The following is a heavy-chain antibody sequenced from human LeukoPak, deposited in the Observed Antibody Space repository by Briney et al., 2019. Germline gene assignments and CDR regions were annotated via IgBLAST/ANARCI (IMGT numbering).Heavy chain of an antibody. CDR1: GFTFDYYG. Sequence: GGSLRLSCAASGFTFDYYGMSWVRQAPGKGLEWVSGINWNGGSTGYAEYVKGRFTISRYNAKNSLYLQMNSLRAEDTALYYCAREATDYYDSSGYHNMDVWGKGTTVTVSS. CDR3: AREATDYYDSSGYHNMDV. CDR2: INWNGGST. D-gene: IGHD3-22*01. V-gene: IGHV3-20*04. J-gene: IGHJ6*03.